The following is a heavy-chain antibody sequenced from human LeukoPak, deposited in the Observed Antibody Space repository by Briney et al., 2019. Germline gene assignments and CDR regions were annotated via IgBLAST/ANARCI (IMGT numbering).Heavy chain of an antibody. CDR1: GFTFTNYA. CDR3: AKDRSIGTYYTFDH. J-gene: IGHJ4*02. CDR2: ISASGLMT. Sequence: GGSLRLSCADSGFTFTNYAMTWVRQAPGKGLEWVSSISASGLMTYYADSVKGRFTVSRYNSKNSLYLQMSSLTAADTAVYYCAKDRSIGTYYTFDHWGQGTLVTVSS. V-gene: IGHV3-23*01. D-gene: IGHD1-26*01.